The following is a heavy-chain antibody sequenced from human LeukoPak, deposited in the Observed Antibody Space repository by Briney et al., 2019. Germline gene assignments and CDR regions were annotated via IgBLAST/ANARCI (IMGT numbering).Heavy chain of an antibody. V-gene: IGHV3-23*01. CDR1: GFTFSKYA. J-gene: IGHJ4*02. Sequence: GGSLRLSCAASGFTFSKYAMTWVRQAPGKGLEWVSAISSSTLKIYYADSVKGRFTISRDNSKNTLYLQMNSLRAEDTAVYYCARAVDGSLASYFDYWGQGTLVTVSS. CDR3: ARAVDGSLASYFDY. D-gene: IGHD1-26*01. CDR2: ISSSTLKI.